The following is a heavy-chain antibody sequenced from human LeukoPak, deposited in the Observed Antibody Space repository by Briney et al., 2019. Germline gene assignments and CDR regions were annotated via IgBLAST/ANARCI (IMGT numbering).Heavy chain of an antibody. V-gene: IGHV3-30*18. CDR2: ISYDGSNK. CDR3: AKDRGLYSSTRWYYFDY. D-gene: IGHD2-2*02. CDR1: GFTFSSYG. J-gene: IGHJ4*02. Sequence: GRCLRLSCAPSGFTFSSYGMHWLRQAPGKGLQWVAVISYDGSNKYYADSVKGRFTFSRDNSKNTMYLQMNSLRAEDTAVYYCAKDRGLYSSTRWYYFDYWGQGTLVTVSS.